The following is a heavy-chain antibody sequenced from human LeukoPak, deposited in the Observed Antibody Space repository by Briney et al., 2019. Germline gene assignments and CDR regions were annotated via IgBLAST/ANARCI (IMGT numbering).Heavy chain of an antibody. Sequence: PSETLSLTCTVSGGSISSYYWSWIRQPAGKGLEWIGRIYTSGSTNYNPSLKSRVTMSVDTSKSQFSLKLSSVTAADTAVYYCARDPITMVRGVMRSWFDPWGQGTLVTVSS. V-gene: IGHV4-4*07. CDR2: IYTSGST. CDR1: GGSISSYY. D-gene: IGHD3-10*01. CDR3: ARDPITMVRGVMRSWFDP. J-gene: IGHJ5*02.